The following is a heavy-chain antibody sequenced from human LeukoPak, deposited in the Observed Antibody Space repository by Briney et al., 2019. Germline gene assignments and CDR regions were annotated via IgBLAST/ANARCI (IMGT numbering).Heavy chain of an antibody. CDR2: ISDNGGST. CDR1: GFTFSSYA. D-gene: IGHD4-17*01. CDR3: ARGLDYGDYFDC. V-gene: IGHV3-64*04. Sequence: GGSLRLSCSASGFTFSSYAMNWVREAPGKGLQFVSAISDNGGSTYYADSVKGRFTISRDNSKNTLYLQMNSLRAEDTAVYYCARGLDYGDYFDCWGQGTLVTVSS. J-gene: IGHJ4*02.